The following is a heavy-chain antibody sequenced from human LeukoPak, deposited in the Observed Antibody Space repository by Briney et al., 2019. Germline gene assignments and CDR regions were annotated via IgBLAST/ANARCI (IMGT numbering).Heavy chain of an antibody. J-gene: IGHJ5*02. CDR3: ARVRLPIVGTIGWFDL. CDR1: GYSFSSYG. CDR2: ISAYNDNT. D-gene: IGHD5-12*01. Sequence: ASVTVSCKASGYSFSSYGITWVRQAPGQGLEWMGWISAYNDNTKYAQKFQDRVITTRDTSTSTAYMELTRLTSDDTAVYYCARVRLPIVGTIGWFDLWGQGTPVTVSS. V-gene: IGHV1-18*01.